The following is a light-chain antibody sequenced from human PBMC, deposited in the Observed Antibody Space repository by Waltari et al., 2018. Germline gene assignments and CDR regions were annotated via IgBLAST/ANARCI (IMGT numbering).Light chain of an antibody. Sequence: QSALTQPASVSGSPGQSITISCTGTSSDVGRYNLVSWYQQHPGKTPNLLLDEGSKRPSGVSNRCSGSKSGNTASLTISGLQAEDEADYYCCSYAGSHVVFGGGTKLTVL. V-gene: IGLV2-23*01. CDR1: SSDVGRYNL. J-gene: IGLJ2*01. CDR2: EGS. CDR3: CSYAGSHVV.